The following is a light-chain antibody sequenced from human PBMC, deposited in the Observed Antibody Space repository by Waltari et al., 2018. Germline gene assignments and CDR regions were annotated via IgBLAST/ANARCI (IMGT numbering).Light chain of an antibody. Sequence: DIPMTQSPSFVSASVGDRVTSTCRASQDIRTWLAWYQQKPGKAPKLLIYSASGLHSGVPSRFSGSGSGTHFTLTISSLQPEDFATYYCQQANSFPWTFGQGTKVEIK. CDR2: SAS. V-gene: IGKV1-12*01. CDR3: QQANSFPWT. CDR1: QDIRTW. J-gene: IGKJ1*01.